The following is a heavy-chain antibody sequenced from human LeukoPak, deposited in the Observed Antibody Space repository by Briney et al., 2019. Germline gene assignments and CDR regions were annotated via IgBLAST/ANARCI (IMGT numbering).Heavy chain of an antibody. CDR3: ARASARLGWFDP. J-gene: IGHJ5*02. Sequence: SETLSLTCTVSGGSISTSTYYWAWIRQPPGKGLEWIGSIYYTGTTYYSPSLKSRVTILLDTSKKQFSLKLRSVTAADTAVYYCARASARLGWFDPWGQGTLVTVSS. V-gene: IGHV4-39*07. CDR1: GGSISTSTYY. CDR2: IYYTGTT. D-gene: IGHD3-16*01.